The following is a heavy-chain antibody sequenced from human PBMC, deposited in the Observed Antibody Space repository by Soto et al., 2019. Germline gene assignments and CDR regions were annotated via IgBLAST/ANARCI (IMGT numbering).Heavy chain of an antibody. CDR1: GFRFSDYY. J-gene: IGHJ6*04. V-gene: IGHV3-11*01. CDR3: ARQGRQQRFLYLDV. Sequence: QVQLEESGGGLVKPGGSLRLSCAVSGFRFSDYYMTWIRQAPGQGLDWVSSITGSANTVYYADSVKVRFTISRDNSQNSLFLQMNSLRAEDTGVYYCARQGRQQRFLYLDVWGKGTTVTVSS. D-gene: IGHD5-18*01. CDR2: ITGSANTV.